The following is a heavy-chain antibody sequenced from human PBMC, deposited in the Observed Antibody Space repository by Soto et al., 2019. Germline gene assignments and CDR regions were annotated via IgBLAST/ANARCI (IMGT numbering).Heavy chain of an antibody. CDR2: IGDDGSTT. Sequence: WWSLGLCCAVSGVSFRAYWMHWVRQVPGKGLTWVSRIGDDGSTTTYADSVKGRFVISRDNAKNSLYLEMNTLRADDSGLYYCARGPRVSSTGTGAHWGRGTLVTVSS. CDR3: ARGPRVSSTGTGAH. J-gene: IGHJ4*02. D-gene: IGHD1-1*01. V-gene: IGHV3-74*01. CDR1: GVSFRAYW.